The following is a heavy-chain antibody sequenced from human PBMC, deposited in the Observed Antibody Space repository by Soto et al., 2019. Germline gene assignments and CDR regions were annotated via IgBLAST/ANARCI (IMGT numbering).Heavy chain of an antibody. CDR1: GGTFSSYA. Sequence: SVKVSCKASGGTFSSYAISWVRQAPGQGLEWIGGIIPIFGTANYAQKFQGRVTITADESTSTAYMELSSLRSEDTAVYYCARAPLTGPGGYSYGYFDPWGQGTLVTVSS. J-gene: IGHJ5*02. V-gene: IGHV1-69*13. CDR3: ARAPLTGPGGYSYGYFDP. D-gene: IGHD5-18*01. CDR2: IIPIFGTA.